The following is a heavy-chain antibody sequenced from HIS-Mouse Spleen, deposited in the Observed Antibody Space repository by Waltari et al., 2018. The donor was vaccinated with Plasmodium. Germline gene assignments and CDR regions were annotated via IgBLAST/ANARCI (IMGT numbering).Heavy chain of an antibody. CDR1: GFPFSSYG. V-gene: IGHV3-7*01. CDR3: ASSWYWYFDL. CDR2: IKQDGSAQ. D-gene: IGHD6-13*01. J-gene: IGHJ2*01. Sequence: EVQLVESGGGLVQPGGSLRLSCAASGFPFSSYGMSWVSQAPGKGLECVANIKQDGSAQYYGDALQGRFTISRDNAKNSLYLQMNSLRAEDTAVYYCASSWYWYFDLWGRGTLVTVSS.